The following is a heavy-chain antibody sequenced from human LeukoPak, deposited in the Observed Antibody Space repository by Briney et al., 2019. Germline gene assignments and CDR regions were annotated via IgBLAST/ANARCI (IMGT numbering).Heavy chain of an antibody. Sequence: PGGSLRLSCAASGFTFGSYSMNWVRQAPGKGLEWVSSISSSSSYIYYADSVKGRFTISRDNAKNSLYLQMNSLRAEDTAVYYCARVGIGVWSGYYPDYYYYYYMDVWGKGTTVTVSS. J-gene: IGHJ6*03. CDR1: GFTFGSYS. V-gene: IGHV3-21*01. CDR2: ISSSSSYI. D-gene: IGHD3-3*01. CDR3: ARVGIGVWSGYYPDYYYYYYMDV.